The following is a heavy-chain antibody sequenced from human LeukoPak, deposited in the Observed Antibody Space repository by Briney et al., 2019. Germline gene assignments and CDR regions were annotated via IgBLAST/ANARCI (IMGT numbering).Heavy chain of an antibody. CDR1: GYKLTGYY. CDR3: ARDEAVAGMGY. J-gene: IGHJ4*02. Sequence: GASVKVSCKASGYKLTGYYMHWVRQAPGQGFEWMGWINPNSGGTNYAQKFQGRVTMTRDTSISTAYMEVSRLRSDDTAVYYCARDEAVAGMGYWGQGTLVTVSS. CDR2: INPNSGGT. D-gene: IGHD6-19*01. V-gene: IGHV1-2*02.